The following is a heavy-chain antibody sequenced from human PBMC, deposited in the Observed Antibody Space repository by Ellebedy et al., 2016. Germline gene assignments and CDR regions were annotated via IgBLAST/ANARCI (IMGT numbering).Heavy chain of an antibody. CDR2: INTNGSLV. D-gene: IGHD3-16*01. CDR3: VKDGKITRDDY. J-gene: IGHJ4*02. CDR1: GFTFRNFA. V-gene: IGHV3-64D*06. Sequence: GGSLRLSXSASGFTFRNFAMHWVRQAPGKGLEYVSAINTNGSLVYYIDSVRGRFTISRDNSKNTLYLQMNSLRPEDTAVYYCVKDGKITRDDYWGQGTLVTVSS.